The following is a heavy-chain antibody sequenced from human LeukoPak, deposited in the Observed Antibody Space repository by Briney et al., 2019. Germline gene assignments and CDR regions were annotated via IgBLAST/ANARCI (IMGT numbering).Heavy chain of an antibody. J-gene: IGHJ4*02. V-gene: IGHV3-7*01. Sequence: PGGSLRLSCAASGFSFSIYWMSWVRQAPGKGLEWVANIKQDGSEKYYVDSVKGRFTISRDNAKNSLYLQMNSLRVEDTALYYCARDWRPLVATAGADSDYWGQGTLVTVSS. CDR3: ARDWRPLVATAGADSDY. CDR1: GFSFSIYW. D-gene: IGHD5-12*01. CDR2: IKQDGSEK.